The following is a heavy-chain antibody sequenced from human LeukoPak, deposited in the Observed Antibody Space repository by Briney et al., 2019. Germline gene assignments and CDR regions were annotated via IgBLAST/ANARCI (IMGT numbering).Heavy chain of an antibody. CDR1: GFTFSSYE. Sequence: GGSLRLSCAASGFTFSSYEMNWVRQAPGKGLEWVSYISSSGSTIYYADSVKGRFTISRDNAKNSLYLQTHSLRAEDTAVYYCAERGITMIGGVWGKGTTVTISS. CDR2: ISSSGSTI. J-gene: IGHJ6*04. CDR3: AERGITMIGGV. V-gene: IGHV3-48*03. D-gene: IGHD3-10*02.